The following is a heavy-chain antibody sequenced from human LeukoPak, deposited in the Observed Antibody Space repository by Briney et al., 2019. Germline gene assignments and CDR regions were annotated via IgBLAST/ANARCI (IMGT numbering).Heavy chain of an antibody. V-gene: IGHV3-48*01. CDR1: GLTFSKYG. CDR2: INSGGSTM. J-gene: IGHJ6*03. Sequence: PGGSLRLSCAVSGLTFSKYGMLWFRQAPGKGLEWISSINSGGSTMYYADSVKGRFTVSRDNDKNSLWLQMNSLTAEDTAVYFCARGRIFGVLLQGGVYYMDVWGKGTTVTVSS. CDR3: ARGRIFGVLLQGGVYYMDV. D-gene: IGHD3-3*01.